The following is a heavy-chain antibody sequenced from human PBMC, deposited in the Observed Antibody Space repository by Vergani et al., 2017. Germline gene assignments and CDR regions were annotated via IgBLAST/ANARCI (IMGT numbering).Heavy chain of an antibody. CDR3: ARSRIYHGARSPDY. V-gene: IGHV4-59*02. CDR2: VSFRGDT. CDR1: GASVNSYY. D-gene: IGHD4/OR15-4a*01. Sequence: QVKLQESGPGLVKPSETLSLTCTVSGASVNSYYWSWIRQPPGKGLEWMGYVSFRGDTLYDPSVKARMTISLNTSSNQFSLYLTSVTAADTAVYYCARSRIYHGARSPDYWGQGTLVTVSS. J-gene: IGHJ4*02.